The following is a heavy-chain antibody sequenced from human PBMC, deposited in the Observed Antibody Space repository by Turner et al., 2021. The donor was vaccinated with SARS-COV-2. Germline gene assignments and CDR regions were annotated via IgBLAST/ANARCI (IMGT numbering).Heavy chain of an antibody. Sequence: EVQLLESGGGLVQPGGSLRPSCAASGFSFWNYAMTWFRQAPGKGLEWVSTISGAADITYYADSVRGRFTISRDNSKNVLYLQMNSLRVEDTAVYYCAKEFSDCSGGYTCYFTGDYWGQGTLVTVSS. CDR1: GFSFWNYA. J-gene: IGHJ4*02. CDR2: ISGAADIT. CDR3: AKEFSDCSGGYTCYFTGDY. D-gene: IGHD2-15*01. V-gene: IGHV3-23*01.